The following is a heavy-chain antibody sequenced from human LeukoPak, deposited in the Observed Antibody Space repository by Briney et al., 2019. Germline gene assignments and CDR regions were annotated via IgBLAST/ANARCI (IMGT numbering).Heavy chain of an antibody. V-gene: IGHV3-74*01. D-gene: IGHD4-17*01. CDR3: AIYGDHDAFDI. CDR1: GFIFSSYW. Sequence: PGGSLRLSCAASGFIFSSYWMHWVRQAPGKGLVWVSRINSDGRSTGYADSVKGRFTISRDNAKNTLFLQMNSLRAEDTAVYYCAIYGDHDAFDIWGQGTMVTVSS. J-gene: IGHJ3*02. CDR2: INSDGRST.